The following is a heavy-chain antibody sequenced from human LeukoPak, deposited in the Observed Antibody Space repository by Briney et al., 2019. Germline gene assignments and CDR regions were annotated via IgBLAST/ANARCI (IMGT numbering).Heavy chain of an antibody. D-gene: IGHD4-17*01. CDR3: TRDPFYGDSASDY. CDR2: IKQDGSEK. CDR1: GFTFSSYW. V-gene: IGHV3-7*01. J-gene: IGHJ4*02. Sequence: PGGSLRLSCAASGFTFSSYWMSWVRQAPGKGLEWVANIKQDGSEKYYVDSVKGRFTISRDNAKNSLYLQMNSLRAEDTAVYYCTRDPFYGDSASDYWGQGTLVTVSS.